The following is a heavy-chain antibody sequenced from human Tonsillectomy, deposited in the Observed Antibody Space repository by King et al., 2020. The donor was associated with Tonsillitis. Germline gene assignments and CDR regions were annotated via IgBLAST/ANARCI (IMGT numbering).Heavy chain of an antibody. J-gene: IGHJ4*02. CDR1: GYSFTDYH. V-gene: IGHV1-2*02. CDR3: SRENWYYDY. Sequence: VQLVESGAEMKRPGASVKVSCLASGYSFTDYHMHWVRQAPGQGLEWIGWIYPNNGGNEYAQKFQGRRSLTRDKSINSVYTELTRLTPDDTARYYCSRENWYYDYWGQGTLVTVSS. CDR2: IYPNNGGN. D-gene: IGHD1-1*01.